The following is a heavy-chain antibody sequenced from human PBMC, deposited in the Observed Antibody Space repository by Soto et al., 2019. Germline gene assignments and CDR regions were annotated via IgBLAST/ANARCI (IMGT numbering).Heavy chain of an antibody. Sequence: GGSLRLSCAASGFTFGDYAMQWVRQAPGKGLEWVSAISWNSGSIDYADSVKGRFTISRANAKNSLYLQMNSLRAEDTALYYCEKSHTTSGWYLTTEYWGQGT. CDR2: ISWNSGSI. CDR1: GFTFGDYA. D-gene: IGHD6-19*01. CDR3: EKSHTTSGWYLTTEY. J-gene: IGHJ4*02. V-gene: IGHV3-9*01.